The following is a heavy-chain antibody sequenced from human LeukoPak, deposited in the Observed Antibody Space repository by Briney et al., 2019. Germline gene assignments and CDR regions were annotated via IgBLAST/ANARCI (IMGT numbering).Heavy chain of an antibody. J-gene: IGHJ6*04. CDR1: GFTFSSYE. CDR3: ARERLRAMEV. V-gene: IGHV3-48*03. CDR2: ISSSGRTI. Sequence: QPGGSLRLSCSASGFTFSSYEMNWVRQAPGKGLEWASYISSSGRTIYYADSVKGRFTISRDNAKNSLYLQMNGLRAEDTAVYYCARERLRAMEVWGKGTTVTISS.